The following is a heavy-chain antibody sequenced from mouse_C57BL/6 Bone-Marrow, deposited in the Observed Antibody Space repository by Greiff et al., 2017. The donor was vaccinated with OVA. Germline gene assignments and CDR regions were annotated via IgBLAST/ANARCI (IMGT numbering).Heavy chain of an antibody. CDR1: GFNIKDYY. CDR2: IDPEDGDT. CDR3: LGSSGYPYYFDY. D-gene: IGHD3-2*02. V-gene: IGHV14-1*01. J-gene: IGHJ2*01. Sequence: VQLQQSGAELVRPGASVKLSCTASGFNIKDYYMHWVKQRPEQGLEWIGRIDPEDGDTEYAPKFQGKATMTADTSSNTAYRQLSSLTSEDTAVYYCLGSSGYPYYFDYWGQGTTLTVSS.